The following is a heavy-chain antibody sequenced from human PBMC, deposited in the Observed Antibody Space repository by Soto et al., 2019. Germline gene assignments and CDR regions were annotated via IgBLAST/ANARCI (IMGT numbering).Heavy chain of an antibody. Sequence: SETLSLTCTVSGGPISSYYWSWIRQPPGKGLGWIGYFYYGGSTNYNPSLKNRVTFPKDTSKNQFSLNLGSVTAADTAFYYCARASGSYGVFDYWGQGILVTVSS. CDR1: GGPISSYY. J-gene: IGHJ4*02. CDR2: FYYGGST. CDR3: ARASGSYGVFDY. D-gene: IGHD1-26*01. V-gene: IGHV4-59*01.